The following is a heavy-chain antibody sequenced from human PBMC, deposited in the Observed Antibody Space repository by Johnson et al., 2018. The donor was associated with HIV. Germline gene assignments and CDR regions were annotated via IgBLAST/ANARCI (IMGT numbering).Heavy chain of an antibody. J-gene: IGHJ3*02. D-gene: IGHD1-26*01. V-gene: IGHV3-33*01. CDR2: VWCDGNNR. CDR3: ARSLGVVGAIGKGAFDI. Sequence: QLLLVESGGGVVQPGRSLRLSCAASGFTFSDYGIHWVRQAPGKGLEWVAVVWCDGNNRYYADSVKGRFTTSRDNSKNMLFLQINSLRVEDTAVYYFARSLGVVGAIGKGAFDIWGQGTMVTVSS. CDR1: GFTFSDYG.